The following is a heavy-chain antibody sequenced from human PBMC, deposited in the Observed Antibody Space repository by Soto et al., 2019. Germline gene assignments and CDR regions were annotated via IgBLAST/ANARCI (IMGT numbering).Heavy chain of an antibody. CDR3: AKEDSGFSGYMDV. J-gene: IGHJ6*03. CDR2: ITWSSDSM. CDR1: GFTFYNHG. V-gene: IGHV3-9*01. D-gene: IGHD3-10*01. Sequence: VQLVESGGGLVQPGRSLRLSCVASGFTFYNHGMHWVQQAPGRGLEWVSGITWSSDSMGYADSVKGRFTISRDNAKNSLYLQMNSLRPEDTALYYCAKEDSGFSGYMDVWGKGTTVTVSS.